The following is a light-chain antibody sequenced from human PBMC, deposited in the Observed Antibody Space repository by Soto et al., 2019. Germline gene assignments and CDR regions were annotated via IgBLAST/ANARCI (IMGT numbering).Light chain of an antibody. V-gene: IGKV3-20*01. Sequence: EIVLTQSPGTLSLSPGERATLSCRASQSVSSSYLAWYQQKPGQAPRLLIYGASSRATGIPDRFSGSGSGTDFTLTISRLETEDFAVYYCQQYGSRWTFGQGTKLEIK. CDR2: GAS. CDR3: QQYGSRWT. J-gene: IGKJ2*02. CDR1: QSVSSSY.